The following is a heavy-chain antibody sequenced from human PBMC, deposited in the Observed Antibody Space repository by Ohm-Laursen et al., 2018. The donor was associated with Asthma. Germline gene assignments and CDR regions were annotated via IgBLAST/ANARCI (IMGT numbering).Heavy chain of an antibody. J-gene: IGHJ6*02. Sequence: SLRLSCSASGFTFSSYGMHWVRQAPGKGLEWVAVISYDGSNKYYADSVKGRFTISRDNSKNTLYVQMNSLRAEDTAVYYCARDFYDSSLYNYITYYYYGMDVWGQGTTVTVSS. D-gene: IGHD3-22*01. CDR1: GFTFSSYG. CDR3: ARDFYDSSLYNYITYYYYGMDV. CDR2: ISYDGSNK. V-gene: IGHV3-30*03.